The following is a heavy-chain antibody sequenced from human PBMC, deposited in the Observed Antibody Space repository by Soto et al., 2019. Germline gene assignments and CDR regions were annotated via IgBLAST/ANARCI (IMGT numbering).Heavy chain of an antibody. D-gene: IGHD3-22*01. CDR3: ARGGYYDSSGSRNYHYYGMDV. CDR1: GYTLTELS. Sequence: ASVKVSCTVSGYTLTELSMHWVRQAPGQGLEWLGWISPCNDDTKYAQKLQGRVTMTTDTSSRTAYMALRSLSSDDTAVYFCARGGYYDSSGSRNYHYYGMDVWGQGTTVTV. CDR2: ISPCNDDT. V-gene: IGHV1-18*01. J-gene: IGHJ6*02.